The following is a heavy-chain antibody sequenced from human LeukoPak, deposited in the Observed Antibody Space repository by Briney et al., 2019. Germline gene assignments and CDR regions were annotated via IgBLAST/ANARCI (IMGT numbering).Heavy chain of an antibody. CDR3: AKNSGWYRLHR. CDR2: IKEDGSEK. J-gene: IGHJ4*02. V-gene: IGHV3-7*03. Sequence: GGSLRLSCAASGLTFSNHWMTWVRQAPGKGLEWVADIKEDGSEKYYVDSVKGRFTISRDNAKNSLFLQMDSLRSEHTAVYYCAKNSGWYRLHRWGQGTLVTVSS. CDR1: GLTFSNHW. D-gene: IGHD6-13*01.